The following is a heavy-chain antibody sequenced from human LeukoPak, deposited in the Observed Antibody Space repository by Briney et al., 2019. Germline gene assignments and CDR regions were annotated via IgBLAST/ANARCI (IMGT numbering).Heavy chain of an antibody. J-gene: IGHJ4*02. D-gene: IGHD3-9*01. V-gene: IGHV3-23*01. CDR3: ARGLYYDILTGYHDY. CDR1: GFTFSSYA. CDR2: ISGSGTAT. Sequence: PGGSLRLSCAASGFTFSSYAMSWVRQAPGKGLKWVSTISGSGTATYYADSVKGRFTISRDNSKNTLYLQMNSLRAEDTAVYYCARGLYYDILTGYHDYWGQGTLVTVSS.